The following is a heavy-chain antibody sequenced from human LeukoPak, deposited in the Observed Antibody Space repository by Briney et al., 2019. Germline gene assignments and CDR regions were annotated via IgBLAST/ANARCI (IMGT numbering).Heavy chain of an antibody. D-gene: IGHD5-18*01. V-gene: IGHV1-8*01. Sequence: ASVKVSCKASGYTFTSYDINWVRQATGQGLEWMGWMNPNSGNTGYAQKFQGRVSMTRNTSISTAYMELSSLRSEDTAVYYCARGGRGYSYGSYYYYMDVWGKGTTVTVSS. CDR1: GYTFTSYD. CDR3: ARGGRGYSYGSYYYYMDV. J-gene: IGHJ6*03. CDR2: MNPNSGNT.